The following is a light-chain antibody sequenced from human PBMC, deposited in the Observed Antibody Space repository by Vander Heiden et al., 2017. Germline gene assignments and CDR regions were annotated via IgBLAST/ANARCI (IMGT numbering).Light chain of an antibody. Sequence: SYVLTQPPSVSVAPGQTARITCGGNNLGTKGVHWYRQEPGQAPVLVVLDNRDRPSGIPDRFSGSNSGNTATLTISRVEAGDEADYYCQLWDSSRGVFGGGTKLTVL. CDR2: DNR. CDR1: NLGTKG. J-gene: IGLJ3*02. V-gene: IGLV3-21*02. CDR3: QLWDSSRGV.